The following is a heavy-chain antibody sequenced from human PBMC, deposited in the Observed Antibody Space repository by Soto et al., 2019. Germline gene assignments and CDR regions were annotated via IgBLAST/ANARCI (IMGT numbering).Heavy chain of an antibody. CDR1: GYSFSSYW. V-gene: IGHV5-51*01. J-gene: IGHJ6*03. D-gene: IGHD2-2*01. CDR3: ARRAGPCSTSCKYLYCYMDV. CDR2: IYPGDSDT. Sequence: GESLKISCKGSGYSFSSYWIAWVRQMPGKGLEWMGIIYPGDSDTRYSPSFQGQVTISADKSISTAYLQWSSLKASDTAIYYCARRAGPCSTSCKYLYCYMDVWGKGTTVTVSS.